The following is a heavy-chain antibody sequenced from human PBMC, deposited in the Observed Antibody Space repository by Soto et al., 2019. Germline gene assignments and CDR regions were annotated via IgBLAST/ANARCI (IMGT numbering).Heavy chain of an antibody. D-gene: IGHD3-22*01. V-gene: IGHV4-30-2*01. J-gene: IGHJ4*02. CDR3: ARVDYYDSSGYYYFDY. CDR1: GGSISSGGYS. Sequence: QLQLQESGSGLVKPSQTLSLTCAVSGGSISSGGYSWSWIRQPPGKGLEWIGYIYHSGSTYYNPSLNSRVTISVDTSKNQFSLKLSSVTAADTAVYYCARVDYYDSSGYYYFDYWGQGTLVTVSS. CDR2: IYHSGST.